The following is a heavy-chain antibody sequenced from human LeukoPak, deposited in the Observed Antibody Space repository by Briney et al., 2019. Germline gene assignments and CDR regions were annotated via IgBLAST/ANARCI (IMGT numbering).Heavy chain of an antibody. J-gene: IGHJ6*02. V-gene: IGHV3-23*01. CDR2: ISGSGGST. D-gene: IGHD5-18*01. CDR3: AKEVDTAMVNYYGMDV. Sequence: GGSLRLSCAASGFTFSSYAMSWVRQAPGKGLEWVSAISGSGGSTYYADSVKGRFTISRDNSKSTLYLQMNSLRAEDTAVYYCAKEVDTAMVNYYGMDVWGQGTTVTVSS. CDR1: GFTFSSYA.